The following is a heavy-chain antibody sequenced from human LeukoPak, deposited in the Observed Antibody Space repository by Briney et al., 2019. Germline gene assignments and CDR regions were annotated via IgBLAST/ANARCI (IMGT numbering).Heavy chain of an antibody. Sequence: ASVKVSCKASGYTFTGYYMHWVRQAPGQGLEWMGWINPNSGGTNYAQKFQGRVTMTRDTSISTAYMELSRLRSDDTAVYYCARAMTYTNYYDSSGYFDYWGQGTLVTVSS. D-gene: IGHD3-22*01. J-gene: IGHJ4*02. CDR3: ARAMTYTNYYDSSGYFDY. CDR2: INPNSGGT. CDR1: GYTFTGYY. V-gene: IGHV1-2*02.